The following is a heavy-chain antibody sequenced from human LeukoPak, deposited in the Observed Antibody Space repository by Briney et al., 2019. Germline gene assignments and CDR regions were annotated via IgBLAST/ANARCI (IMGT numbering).Heavy chain of an antibody. CDR2: IYYSGST. D-gene: IGHD2-15*01. CDR1: GGSISSGDYY. V-gene: IGHV4-30-4*01. J-gene: IGHJ4*02. Sequence: PSETLSLTCTVSGGSISSGDYYWSWIRQPPGKGLEWIGYIYYSGSTHQNPSFKSRVTILVDTSKNQFSLKLSSVTAADTAVYYCVRRYCSGGRCYLDYWGQGTLVTVSS. CDR3: VRRYCSGGRCYLDY.